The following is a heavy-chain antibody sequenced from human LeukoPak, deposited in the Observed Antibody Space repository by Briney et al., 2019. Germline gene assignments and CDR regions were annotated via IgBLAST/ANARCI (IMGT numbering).Heavy chain of an antibody. D-gene: IGHD3-9*01. Sequence: PGGSLRLSCAASGFTVSSNYMSWVRQAPGKGLEWVSVIYSGGSTYYADSVKGRFTISRDNSRNTLYLQMNSLRAEDTAVYYCAREIRLFTGYPAYYFDYWGQGTLVTVSS. CDR2: IYSGGST. CDR1: GFTVSSNY. J-gene: IGHJ4*02. V-gene: IGHV3-66*02. CDR3: AREIRLFTGYPAYYFDY.